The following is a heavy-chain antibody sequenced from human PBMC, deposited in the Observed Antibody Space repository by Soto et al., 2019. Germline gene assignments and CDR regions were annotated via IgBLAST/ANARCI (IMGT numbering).Heavy chain of an antibody. V-gene: IGHV4-59*01. Sequence: SETLSLTCSVSGGSISTFYWSWIRQPPGKGLEWIGYIYYSENTKYNPSLKSRVTISDDTSKNQLSLKLRDVTAADTAVYYCARGGKDYWLFRGQGTLVTVSS. CDR3: ARGGKDYWLF. D-gene: IGHD2-8*02. J-gene: IGHJ4*02. CDR2: IYYSENT. CDR1: GGSISTFY.